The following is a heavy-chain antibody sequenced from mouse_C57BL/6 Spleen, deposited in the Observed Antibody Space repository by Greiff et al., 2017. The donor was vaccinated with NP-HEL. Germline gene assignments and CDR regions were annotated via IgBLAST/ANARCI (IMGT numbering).Heavy chain of an antibody. J-gene: IGHJ3*01. Sequence: QVQLQQSGPELVKPGASVKISCKASGYAFSSSWMNWVKQRPGKGLEWIGRIYPGDGDTNYNGKFKGKAKLTADKSSSTAYMQLSSLTSEDSAVYFCARCDGVYWGQGTLVTVSA. CDR1: GYAFSSSW. V-gene: IGHV1-82*01. D-gene: IGHD2-3*01. CDR3: ARCDGVY. CDR2: IYPGDGDT.